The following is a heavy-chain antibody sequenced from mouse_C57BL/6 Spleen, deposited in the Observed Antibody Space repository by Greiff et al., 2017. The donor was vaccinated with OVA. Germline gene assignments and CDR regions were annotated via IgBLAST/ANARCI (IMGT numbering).Heavy chain of an antibody. V-gene: IGHV3-6*01. Sequence: EVKLEESGPGLVKPSQSLSLTCSVTGYSITSGYYWNWIRQFPGNKLEWMGYISYDGSNNYNPSLKNRISITRDTSKNQFFLKLKSVTTEDTATYYCAREGYFDVWGTGTTVTVSS. J-gene: IGHJ1*03. CDR3: AREGYFDV. CDR2: ISYDGSN. CDR1: GYSITSGYY.